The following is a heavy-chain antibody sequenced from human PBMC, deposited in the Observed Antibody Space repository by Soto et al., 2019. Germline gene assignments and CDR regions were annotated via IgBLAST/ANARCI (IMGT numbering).Heavy chain of an antibody. Sequence: QVQLVESGGGVVQPGRSLRLSCAASGFTFSSYAMHWVRQAPGKGLEWVAVISYDGSNKYYADSVKGRFTISRDNSKNTLYLQMNSLRTEDTAVYYCARPLWRDDYTWWYFDLWGRGTLVTVSS. CDR3: ARPLWRDDYTWWYFDL. D-gene: IGHD4-4*01. CDR1: GFTFSSYA. J-gene: IGHJ2*01. CDR2: ISYDGSNK. V-gene: IGHV3-30-3*01.